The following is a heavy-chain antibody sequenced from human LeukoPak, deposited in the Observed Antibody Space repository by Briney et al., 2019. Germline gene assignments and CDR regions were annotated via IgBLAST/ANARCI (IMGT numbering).Heavy chain of an antibody. CDR1: GFTFSDYY. Sequence: PGGSLRLSCAASGFTFSDYYKSWIRQAPGKGLEWVSFISSSSSYTNYADSVKGRFTISRDNTKNSLYLQMNNLRADDTAVYYCARGGADYVIGYWGQGTLVTVSS. J-gene: IGHJ4*02. CDR2: ISSSSSYT. V-gene: IGHV3-11*06. CDR3: ARGGADYVIGY. D-gene: IGHD4-17*01.